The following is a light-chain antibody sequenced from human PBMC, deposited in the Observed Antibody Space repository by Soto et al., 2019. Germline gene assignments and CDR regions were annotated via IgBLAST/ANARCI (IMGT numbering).Light chain of an antibody. CDR2: NVS. J-gene: IGKJ4*01. Sequence: DVVMTQSLLSLPVTLGQPASISCRSSQSLVYSDGNTSLNWFQQRPRQSTRRLIYNVSNRDAGVPHRLSGSWSGTDCSLKISSGEAEDVLVYYCMQGTNWPPTFGGGTKVEIK. CDR3: MQGTNWPPT. CDR1: QSLVYSDGNTS. V-gene: IGKV2-30*01.